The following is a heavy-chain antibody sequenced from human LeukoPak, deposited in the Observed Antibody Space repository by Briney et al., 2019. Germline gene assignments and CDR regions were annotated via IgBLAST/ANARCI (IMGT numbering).Heavy chain of an antibody. V-gene: IGHV1-8*01. Sequence: ASVKVSCKASGYTFTSYDINWVRQATGQGLEWMGWMNPNGGNTGYAQKFQGRVTMTRNTSISTAYMELSSLRSEDTAVYYCARGMFRLAAGPVPSYYWGQGTLVTVSS. J-gene: IGHJ4*02. D-gene: IGHD6-6*01. CDR3: ARGMFRLAAGPVPSYY. CDR2: MNPNGGNT. CDR1: GYTFTSYD.